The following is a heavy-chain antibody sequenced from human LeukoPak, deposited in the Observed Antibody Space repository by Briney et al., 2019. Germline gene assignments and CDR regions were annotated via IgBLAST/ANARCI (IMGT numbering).Heavy chain of an antibody. D-gene: IGHD6-19*01. Sequence: PGGSLRLSCAASGFTFSSYAMSWVRQAPGKGLEWVSAISGSGGSTYYADSEKGRFTISRDNSKNTLYLQMNSLRAEDTAVYYCAKLVGRDPYYFDYWGQGTLVTVSS. CDR2: ISGSGGST. J-gene: IGHJ4*02. CDR1: GFTFSSYA. V-gene: IGHV3-23*01. CDR3: AKLVGRDPYYFDY.